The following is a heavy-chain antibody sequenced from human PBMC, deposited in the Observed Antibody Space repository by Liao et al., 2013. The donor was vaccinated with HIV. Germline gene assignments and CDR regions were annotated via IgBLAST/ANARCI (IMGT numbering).Heavy chain of an antibody. CDR2: IYYSGST. V-gene: IGHV4-39*07. CDR3: ARVDQYYGFWSGYENCFDP. CDR1: GASISSGDYY. Sequence: QVQLQESGPGLVKPSQTLSLTCSVSGASISSGDYYWGWIRQPPGKGLEWIGSIYYSGSTYYNPSLKSRVTISVDTSKNQFSLKLSSVTAADTAVYRCARVDQYYGFWSGYENCFDPWAREPWSPSPQ. J-gene: IGHJ5*02. D-gene: IGHD3-3*01.